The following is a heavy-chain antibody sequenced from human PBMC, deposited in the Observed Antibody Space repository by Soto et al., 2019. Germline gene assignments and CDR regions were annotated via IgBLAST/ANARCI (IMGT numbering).Heavy chain of an antibody. J-gene: IGHJ6*02. Sequence: GSRRVSKEPGKGLEWVAVIWYDGSNKYDADSVKGRFTISRDNSKNTLYLQMNSLRAEDTAVYYCARDRDYGVYVLPGGYYYYYGMDVWGQGTTVTVS. CDR3: ARDRDYGVYVLPGGYYYYYGMDV. CDR2: IWYDGSNK. V-gene: IGHV3-33*01. D-gene: IGHD4-17*01. CDR1: G.